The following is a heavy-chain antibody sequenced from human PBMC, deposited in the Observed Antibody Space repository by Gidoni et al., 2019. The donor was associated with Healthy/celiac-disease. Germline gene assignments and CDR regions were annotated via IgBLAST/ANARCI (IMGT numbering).Heavy chain of an antibody. CDR2: IYTSGST. CDR3: ARDGGIAARPTYYYYYMDV. J-gene: IGHJ6*03. D-gene: IGHD6-6*01. V-gene: IGHV4-4*07. CDR1: GGSISSYY. Sequence: QVQLQESGPGLVKPSETLSLTCTVSGGSISSYYWSWIRQPAGKGLEWIGRIYTSGSTNYNPSLKSRVTMSVDTSKTQFSLKLSSVTAADTAVYYCARDGGIAARPTYYYYYMDVWGKGTTVTVSS.